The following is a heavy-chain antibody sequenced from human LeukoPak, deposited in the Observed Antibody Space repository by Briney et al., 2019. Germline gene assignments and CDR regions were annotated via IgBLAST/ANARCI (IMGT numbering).Heavy chain of an antibody. J-gene: IGHJ3*02. CDR1: GYTFTGYY. Sequence: GASVKVSCKASGYTFTGYYIHWVRQAPGQGLEWMGIINPSGGTTTYAQKFQGRVTMTSDMSTSTVYMELSGLRSEDTAVYYCARDPGPLYYYDISGSDVFDIWGQGTMVTVSS. V-gene: IGHV1-46*01. CDR2: INPSGGTT. CDR3: ARDPGPLYYYDISGSDVFDI. D-gene: IGHD3-22*01.